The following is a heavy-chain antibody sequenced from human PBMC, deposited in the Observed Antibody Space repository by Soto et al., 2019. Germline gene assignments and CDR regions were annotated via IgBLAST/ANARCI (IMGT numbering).Heavy chain of an antibody. D-gene: IGHD4-4*01. J-gene: IGHJ4*02. CDR1: GFTFSSYA. Sequence: EVQLLESGGGLVQPGGSLRLSCGASGFTFSSYAMSWVRQAPGKGLEWVSAISGSGGSTYYADSVKGRFTISRDNSKNTLYLQMNSLRAEDTAVYYCAKVFGLYTVTNDYFDYWGQGTLVTVSS. V-gene: IGHV3-23*01. CDR3: AKVFGLYTVTNDYFDY. CDR2: ISGSGGST.